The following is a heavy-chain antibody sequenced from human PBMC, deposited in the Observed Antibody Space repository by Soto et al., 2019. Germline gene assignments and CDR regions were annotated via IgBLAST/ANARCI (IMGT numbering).Heavy chain of an antibody. CDR1: GFSLTSPGMC. CDR3: ARSISGPRRFNGMDV. CDR2: IERDDDDK. Sequence: SGPTLVNPNYPLPLTCTFSGFSLTSPGMCVSWLRQSPGKPLEWLALIERDDDDKYYSTSLKTRLTISKDTRKNQVVLTMANMEPADTATYYFARSISGPRRFNGMDVWGQGTTVTVSS. V-gene: IGHV2-70*13. D-gene: IGHD1-20*01. J-gene: IGHJ6*02.